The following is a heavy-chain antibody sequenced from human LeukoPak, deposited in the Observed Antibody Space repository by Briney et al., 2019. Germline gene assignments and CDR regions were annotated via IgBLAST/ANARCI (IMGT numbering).Heavy chain of an antibody. J-gene: IGHJ4*02. D-gene: IGHD3-3*01. Sequence: AASVKVSCTASGYTFTSYGISWVRQAPGQGLEWMGWISAYNGNTNYAQKLQGRVTMTTDTSTSTVYMELRSLRSDDTAVYYCAREGRGSGYYEWGQGTLVTVSS. CDR2: ISAYNGNT. V-gene: IGHV1-18*01. CDR1: GYTFTSYG. CDR3: AREGRGSGYYE.